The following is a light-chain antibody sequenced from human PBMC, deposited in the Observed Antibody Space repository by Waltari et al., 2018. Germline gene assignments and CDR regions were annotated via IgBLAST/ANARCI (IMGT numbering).Light chain of an antibody. J-gene: IGLJ1*01. Sequence: SYEVTQPPSVSVSHRQRATITCSGEKLGSKYVSWYQQKSGQSPVLVIYRDDKRPSGTPERFSGSNSGNTATLTISGTQPMDEAYYYCQAWDSSAFVFGAGTKVTVL. CDR2: RDD. CDR3: QAWDSSAFV. V-gene: IGLV3-1*01. CDR1: KLGSKY.